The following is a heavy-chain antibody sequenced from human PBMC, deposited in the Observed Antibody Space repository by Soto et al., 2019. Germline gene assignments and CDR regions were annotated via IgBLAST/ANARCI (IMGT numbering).Heavy chain of an antibody. Sequence: VASVKVSWKASGYTFTSYGISWVRQAPGQGLEWMGWISAYNGNTNYAQKLQGRVTMTTDTSTSTAYMELRSLRSDDTAVYYCARVGYCSSTSCLYYYYYGMDVWGQGTTVTVSS. V-gene: IGHV1-18*04. CDR1: GYTFTSYG. D-gene: IGHD2-2*01. CDR3: ARVGYCSSTSCLYYYYYGMDV. J-gene: IGHJ6*02. CDR2: ISAYNGNT.